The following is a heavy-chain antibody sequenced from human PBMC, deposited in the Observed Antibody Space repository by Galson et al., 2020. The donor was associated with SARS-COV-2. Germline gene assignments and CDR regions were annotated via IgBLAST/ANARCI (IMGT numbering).Heavy chain of an antibody. CDR3: ARAAQTYYDFWSGYYNARHVDY. CDR1: GGSISSYY. Sequence: SEPLSLPCNLSGGSISSYYWPWIPQPPGKGLEWIGYINYSASTNYNPPLKSRAHLPVATSKNQFSLKLSSVTAADTAVYYCARAAQTYYDFWSGYYNARHVDYWGQGTLVTVSS. D-gene: IGHD3-3*01. CDR2: INYSAST. V-gene: IGHV4-59*01. J-gene: IGHJ4*02.